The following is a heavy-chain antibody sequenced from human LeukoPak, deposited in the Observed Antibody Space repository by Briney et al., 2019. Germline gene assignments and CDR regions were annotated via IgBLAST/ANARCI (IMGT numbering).Heavy chain of an antibody. J-gene: IGHJ6*02. CDR3: ARQIGAAGQYGMDV. CDR2: INPNSGGT. V-gene: IGHV1-2*02. D-gene: IGHD6-13*01. Sequence: ASVKVSCKASGYTFTGYYMHWVRQAPGQGLEWMGWINPNSGGTNYAQKFQGRVTMTRDTSISTAYMELSRLRSDDTAVYYCARQIGAAGQYGMDVWGQGTTVTVSS. CDR1: GYTFTGYY.